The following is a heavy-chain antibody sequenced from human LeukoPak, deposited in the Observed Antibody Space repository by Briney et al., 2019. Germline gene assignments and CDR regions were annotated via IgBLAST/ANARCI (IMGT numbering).Heavy chain of an antibody. Sequence: GESLQISCQGSGYGFTNYWIGWVRPMPGKGLEWRGSIYHGDSDTRYSTSFQGQVTISADKSISTAYLQWSSLKASDTAIYYCARRPSSGGRCYSESWFDTWGQGTLVTVSS. CDR3: ARRPSSGGRCYSESWFDT. CDR1: GYGFTNYW. V-gene: IGHV5-51*01. CDR2: IYHGDSDT. D-gene: IGHD2-15*01. J-gene: IGHJ5*02.